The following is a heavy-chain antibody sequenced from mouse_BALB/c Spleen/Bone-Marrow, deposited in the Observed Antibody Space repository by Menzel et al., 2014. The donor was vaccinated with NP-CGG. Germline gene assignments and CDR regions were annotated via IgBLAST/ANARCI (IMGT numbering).Heavy chain of an antibody. Sequence: VQLQQSGAELVKPGASVKLSCKASGYTFTSYYMYWVKQRPGQGLEWIGEINPSSGGTNFNEKVKSKATLTVDKSSSTAYMQLSSLTSEDSAVYYCARDYRYDGFAYWGQGTLVTVSA. CDR2: INPSSGGT. D-gene: IGHD2-14*01. CDR3: ARDYRYDGFAY. J-gene: IGHJ3*01. CDR1: GYTFTSYY. V-gene: IGHV1S81*02.